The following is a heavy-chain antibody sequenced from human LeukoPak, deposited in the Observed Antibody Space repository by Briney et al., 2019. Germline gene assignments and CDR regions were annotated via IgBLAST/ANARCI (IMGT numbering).Heavy chain of an antibody. V-gene: IGHV3-15*01. D-gene: IGHD5-18*01. J-gene: IGHJ4*02. CDR3: AHRNTAMVRVDY. CDR1: GFTFRDAG. CDR2: IRSETDGGTT. Sequence: GGSLRLSCAASGFTFRDAGMSWVRQAPGRGLEWVGRIRSETDGGTTDYAAPVKGRFTISRDDSKNTVYLQMSSLKTEDTAVYFCAHRNTAMVRVDYWGQGTLVTVSS.